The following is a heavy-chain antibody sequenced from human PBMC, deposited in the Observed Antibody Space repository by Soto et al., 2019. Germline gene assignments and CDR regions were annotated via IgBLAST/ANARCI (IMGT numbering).Heavy chain of an antibody. CDR1: GGSFSGYY. CDR3: ERTRKKIAPNVNWFDP. J-gene: IGHJ5*02. D-gene: IGHD6-13*01. V-gene: IGHV4-34*01. CDR2: INHSGST. Sequence: SETLSLTCAVYGGSFSGYYWSWIRQPPGKGLEWIGEINHSGSTNYNPSLKSRVTISVDTSKNQFSLKLSSVTAADTAVYYCERTRKKIAPNVNWFDPWGQGTLVTVSS.